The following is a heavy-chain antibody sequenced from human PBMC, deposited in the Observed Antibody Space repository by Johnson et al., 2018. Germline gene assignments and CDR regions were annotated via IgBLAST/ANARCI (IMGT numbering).Heavy chain of an antibody. Sequence: QVQLVQSGAEVKKXGSSXKVXCKASGGTFSSYAISWVRQAPGQGLEWMGGIIPIFGTANYAQKFQGRVTITADESTSTAYRELSSLRSEDTAVYYCARAPYDFWSGYPRYYYYGMDVWGQGTTVTVSS. J-gene: IGHJ6*02. CDR1: GGTFSSYA. CDR2: IIPIFGTA. D-gene: IGHD3-3*01. V-gene: IGHV1-69*12. CDR3: ARAPYDFWSGYPRYYYYGMDV.